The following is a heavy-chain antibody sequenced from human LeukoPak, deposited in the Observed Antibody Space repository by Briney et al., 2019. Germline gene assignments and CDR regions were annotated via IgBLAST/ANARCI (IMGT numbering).Heavy chain of an antibody. CDR3: AKDPYGTRYFDY. D-gene: IGHD2-2*01. V-gene: IGHV3-23*01. Sequence: GGSLRLSCAASGFTFSSHALSWVRQARGKGLEWVSSLSGSGYNTYYADSVKGRFTISRDNSKNTVYLQMNSLRAEDTAVYYCAKDPYGTRYFDYWGQGTLVTVSS. CDR2: LSGSGYNT. J-gene: IGHJ4*02. CDR1: GFTFSSHA.